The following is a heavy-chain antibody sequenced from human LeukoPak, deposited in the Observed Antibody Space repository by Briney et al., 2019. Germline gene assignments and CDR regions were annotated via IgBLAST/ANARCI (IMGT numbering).Heavy chain of an antibody. J-gene: IGHJ4*02. V-gene: IGHV5-51*01. CDR3: ARLAASLYSSGWFDAYFDS. D-gene: IGHD6-19*01. Sequence: PGESLKISCKGSGSRFTSYWIGGVRQMSGKGLELMGIIYPGDSDTRYSPSFQGQVTILADKSISTAYLQWSSLKASDPAMYYCARLAASLYSSGWFDAYFDSWGQGNLVTVSS. CDR1: GSRFTSYW. CDR2: IYPGDSDT.